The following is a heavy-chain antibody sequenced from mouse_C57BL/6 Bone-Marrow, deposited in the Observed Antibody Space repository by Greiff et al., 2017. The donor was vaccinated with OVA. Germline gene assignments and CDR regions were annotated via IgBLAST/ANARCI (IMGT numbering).Heavy chain of an antibody. CDR3: ARSDYYGNYNGLAY. D-gene: IGHD2-1*01. CDR1: GYTFTSYW. J-gene: IGHJ3*01. CDR2: IHPNSGST. V-gene: IGHV1-64*01. Sequence: QVQLQQPGAELVKPGASVKLSCKASGYTFTSYWMHWVKQRPGQGLEWIGMIHPNSGSTNYNEKFKSKATLTVDKSSSTAYMQLSSLTSEDSAVYYCARSDYYGNYNGLAYWGQGTLVTVSA.